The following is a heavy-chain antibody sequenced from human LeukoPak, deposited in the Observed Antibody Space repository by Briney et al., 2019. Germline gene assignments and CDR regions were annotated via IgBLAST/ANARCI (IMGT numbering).Heavy chain of an antibody. CDR3: ARDSPSTFGGVISYFDY. D-gene: IGHD3-16*02. CDR1: GYSFTSYW. Sequence: GESLKISCKGSGYSFTSYWIGWVRQMPGKGLEWVSVIYSGGSTYYADSVKGRFTISRDNSKNTLYLQMNSLRAEDTAVYYCARDSPSTFGGVISYFDYWGQGTLVTVSS. CDR2: IYSGGST. J-gene: IGHJ4*02. V-gene: IGHV3-66*01.